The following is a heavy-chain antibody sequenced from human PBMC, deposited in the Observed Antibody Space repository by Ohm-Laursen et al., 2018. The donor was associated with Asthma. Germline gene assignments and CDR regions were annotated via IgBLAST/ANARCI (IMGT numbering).Heavy chain of an antibody. CDR3: AKVVYSSSWYVF. CDR2: ISTASSFI. J-gene: IGHJ4*02. Sequence: SLRLSCAASGYTFSRYSIHWVRQIPGKGLEWVASISTASSFIYYADSVRGRFTTSRDNARNSVYLQMNSLRAEDTAVYYCAKVVYSSSWYVFWGQGTLVTVSS. V-gene: IGHV3-21*04. D-gene: IGHD6-13*01. CDR1: GYTFSRYS.